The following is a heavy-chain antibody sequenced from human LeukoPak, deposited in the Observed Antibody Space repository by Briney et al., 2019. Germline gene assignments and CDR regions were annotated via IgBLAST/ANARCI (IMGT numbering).Heavy chain of an antibody. V-gene: IGHV1-18*01. CDR2: IIAYNGNT. J-gene: IGHJ4*02. D-gene: IGHD6-19*01. CDR1: GYTFTSYG. CDR3: ARVRDQIAVADYFDY. Sequence: ASVKVSCKASGYTFTSYGISWVRQAPGQGLEWMGWIIAYNGNTNYAQKLQGRVTMPTDTSTTTAYMELRSLRSDDTAVYSCARVRDQIAVADYFDYWGQGTLVTVSS.